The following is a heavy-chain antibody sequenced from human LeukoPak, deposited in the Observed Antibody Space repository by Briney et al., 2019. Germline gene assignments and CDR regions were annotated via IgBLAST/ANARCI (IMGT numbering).Heavy chain of an antibody. CDR1: GGSISSYY. J-gene: IGHJ4*02. CDR2: IYHSGST. CDR3: ARDRRDSSGD. V-gene: IGHV4-59*12. D-gene: IGHD3-22*01. Sequence: SETLSLTCTVSGGSISSYYWSWIRQPPGKGLEWIGEIYHSGSTNYDPSLKSRVTISVDKSKNQFSLKLSSVTAADTAVYYCARDRRDSSGDWGQGTLVTVSS.